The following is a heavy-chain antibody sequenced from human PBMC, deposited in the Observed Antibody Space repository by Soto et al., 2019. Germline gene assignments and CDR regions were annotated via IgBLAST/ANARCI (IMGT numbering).Heavy chain of an antibody. V-gene: IGHV3-33*01. D-gene: IGHD1-26*01. CDR1: GFTFSSYG. CDR3: ARGGGSYYDY. J-gene: IGHJ4*02. Sequence: QVQLVESGGGVVQPGRSLRLSCAASGFTFSSYGMHWVRQAPGKGLEWVAVIWYDGSNKYYADSVKGRITISRDNSKNTLDLQMNSLRAEDTAVYYGARGGGSYYDYWGQGTLVTVSS. CDR2: IWYDGSNK.